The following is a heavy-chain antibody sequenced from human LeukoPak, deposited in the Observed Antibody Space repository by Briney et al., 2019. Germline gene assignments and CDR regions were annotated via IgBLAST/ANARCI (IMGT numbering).Heavy chain of an antibody. CDR3: ARDPVPLKGGVRGGFSWFDP. Sequence: GGSLRLSCAASGFTVSSNYMSWVRQAPGKGLEWVSVIYSGGSTYYADSVKGRFTISRDNAKNSLYLQMNSLRAEDTALYYCARDPVPLKGGVRGGFSWFDPWGQGTLVTVPS. CDR2: IYSGGST. V-gene: IGHV3-53*05. J-gene: IGHJ5*02. D-gene: IGHD3-10*01. CDR1: GFTVSSNY.